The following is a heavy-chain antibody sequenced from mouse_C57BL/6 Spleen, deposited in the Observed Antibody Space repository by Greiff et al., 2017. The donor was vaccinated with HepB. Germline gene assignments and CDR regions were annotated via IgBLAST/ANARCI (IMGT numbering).Heavy chain of an antibody. CDR3: ARNWDGAY. CDR1: GFTFSDYG. V-gene: IGHV5-17*01. D-gene: IGHD4-1*01. CDR2: ISSGSSTI. Sequence: EVKLMESGGGLVKPGGSRKLSCAASGFTFSDYGMHWVRQAPEKGLEWVAYISSGSSTIYYADTVKGRFTISRDNAKNTLFLQMTSLRSEDTAMYYCARNWDGAYWGQGTLVTVSA. J-gene: IGHJ3*01.